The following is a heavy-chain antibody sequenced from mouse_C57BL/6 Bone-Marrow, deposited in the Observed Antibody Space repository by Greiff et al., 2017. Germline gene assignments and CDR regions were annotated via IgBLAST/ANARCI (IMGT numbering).Heavy chain of an antibody. J-gene: IGHJ2*01. V-gene: IGHV1-15*01. CDR1: GYTFTDYE. D-gene: IGHD1-1*01. Sequence: QVQLQQSGAELVRPGASVTLSCKASGYTFTDYEMHWVKQTPLHGLEWIGAIDPETGGTAYNQKFKGKAILTADKSSSTAYMELRSLTSEDSAVYYCTEYGSSFDYWGQGTTLTVSS. CDR3: TEYGSSFDY. CDR2: IDPETGGT.